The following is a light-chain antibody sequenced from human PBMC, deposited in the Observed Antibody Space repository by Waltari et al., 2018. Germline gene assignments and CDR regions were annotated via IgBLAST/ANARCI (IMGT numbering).Light chain of an antibody. CDR2: GSY. CDR3: QSYDTRLSGSV. V-gene: IGLV1-40*01. Sequence: QSVLTPPPSVSGAPGQRVTISCAGSSSHIGAEYDVHWYKQVPGTAPTLLIFGSYDRPSGVPDRISGSKSGTSASLAITGLQAEDEADYYCQSYDTRLSGSVFGGGTRLTVL. CDR1: SSHIGAEYD. J-gene: IGLJ3*02.